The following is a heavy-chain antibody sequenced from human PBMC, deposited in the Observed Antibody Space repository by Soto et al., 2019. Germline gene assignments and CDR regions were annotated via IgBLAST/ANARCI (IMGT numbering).Heavy chain of an antibody. V-gene: IGHV3-33*01. J-gene: IGHJ6*02. CDR2: IWYDGSNK. CDR3: ARGKPAYGMDV. Sequence: QVQLVESGGGVVQPGRSLRLSCAASGFTFSSYGMHWVRQPPGKGLGWVAVIWYDGSNKYYADSVKGRFTTSRDNSKNTLYLQMNSLRAEDTAVYYCARGKPAYGMDVWGQGTTVTVSS. CDR1: GFTFSSYG.